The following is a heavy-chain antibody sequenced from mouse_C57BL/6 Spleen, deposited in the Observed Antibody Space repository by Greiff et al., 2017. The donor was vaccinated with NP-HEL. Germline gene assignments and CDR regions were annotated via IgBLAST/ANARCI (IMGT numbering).Heavy chain of an antibody. CDR2: ISDGGSYT. J-gene: IGHJ3*01. V-gene: IGHV5-4*01. D-gene: IGHD2-4*01. CDR3: AREGYDYDVDAY. CDR1: GFTFSSYA. Sequence: DVQLVESGGGLVKPGGSLKLSCAASGFTFSSYAMSWVRQTPEKRLEWVATISDGGSYTYYPDNVKGRFTISRDNAKNNLYLQMSHLKAEDTAMYYCAREGYDYDVDAYWGQGTLVTVSA.